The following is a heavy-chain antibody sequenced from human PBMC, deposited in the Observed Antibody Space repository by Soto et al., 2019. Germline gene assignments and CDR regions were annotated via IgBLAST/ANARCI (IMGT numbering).Heavy chain of an antibody. Sequence: VQVLESGGGLVQPGGSLRLSCAASGFSFSTYDMSWVRQSPGKGLDWVSVIIGSDGSTYYAHSVKGRFTISRDNSKNTLYLQMSGLRVDDTAVYYCTKGAHLDYWGPGILVIVSS. CDR1: GFSFSTYD. CDR2: IIGSDGST. CDR3: TKGAHLDY. J-gene: IGHJ4*02. V-gene: IGHV3-23*01.